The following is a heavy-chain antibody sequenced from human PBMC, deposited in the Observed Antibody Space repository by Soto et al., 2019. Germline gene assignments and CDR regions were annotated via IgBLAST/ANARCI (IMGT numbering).Heavy chain of an antibody. CDR2: MNSDGSTT. J-gene: IGHJ4*02. CDR3: TATLGY. Sequence: PGGSLRLSCAASGFTFGNYWMHWVRQAPGKGLEWVSRMNSDGSTTNYADSVKGRFTVSRDNARNTLYLQMNSLRSEDTAVYYCTATLGYWGQGTLVTVSS. V-gene: IGHV3-74*01. D-gene: IGHD6-25*01. CDR1: GFTFGNYW.